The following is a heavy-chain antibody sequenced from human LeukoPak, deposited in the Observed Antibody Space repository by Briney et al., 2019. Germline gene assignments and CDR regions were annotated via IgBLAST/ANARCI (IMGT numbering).Heavy chain of an antibody. CDR1: GFTFSSYG. Sequence: PGRSLRLSCAASGFTFSSYGMHWVRQAPARGLECVAVIGFDGNNKLYADSVKGRFTISRDNSKNTLYLQMNSLRAEDTAVYYCARGSYGAYNYCDYWGQGTLVTVSS. D-gene: IGHD4/OR15-4a*01. CDR3: ARGSYGAYNYCDY. CDR2: IGFDGNNK. J-gene: IGHJ4*02. V-gene: IGHV3-33*01.